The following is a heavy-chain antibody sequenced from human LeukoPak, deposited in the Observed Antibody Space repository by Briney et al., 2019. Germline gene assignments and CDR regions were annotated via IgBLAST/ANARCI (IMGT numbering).Heavy chain of an antibody. Sequence: ASVKVSYKASGYTFTSYDINWVRQAPGQGLEWMGGFNPEDGETFYAQKFQGRVNMTEDTSTDTAYMELSSLSYDDTAVYYCATDGAGDYLNHWGQGTLVTVSS. CDR3: ATDGAGDYLNH. CDR2: FNPEDGET. V-gene: IGHV1-24*01. J-gene: IGHJ4*02. CDR1: GYTFTSYD. D-gene: IGHD4-17*01.